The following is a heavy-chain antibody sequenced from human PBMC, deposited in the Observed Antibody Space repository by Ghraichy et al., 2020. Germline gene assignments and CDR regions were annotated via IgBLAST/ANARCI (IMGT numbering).Heavy chain of an antibody. Sequence: LSLTCAASGFTFSSYWMNWVRQAPGKGLEWVANIKQDGSEKYYVDSVKDRFTISRDNAKNSLYLQMNSLRAEDTAVYYCARVRGSGCSDYWGQGTLVTVSS. CDR1: GFTFSSYW. J-gene: IGHJ4*02. V-gene: IGHV3-7*01. CDR3: ARVRGSGCSDY. CDR2: IKQDGSEK. D-gene: IGHD2-15*01.